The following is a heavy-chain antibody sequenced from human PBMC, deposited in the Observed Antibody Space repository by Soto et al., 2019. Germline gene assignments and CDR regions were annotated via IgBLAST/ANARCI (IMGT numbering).Heavy chain of an antibody. CDR1: GGSMSSYY. CDR2: IYYSGST. V-gene: IGHV4-59*01. CDR3: ARRGYGPGFPYYYGMDV. Sequence: SETLSLTCTVSGGSMSSYYWSWIRQPPGKGLEWIGYIYYSGSTNYNPSLKSRVAMSVDTPKNQFSLKLSSVTAADTAVYYCARRGYGPGFPYYYGMDVWGQGTTVTVSS. D-gene: IGHD3-10*01. J-gene: IGHJ6*02.